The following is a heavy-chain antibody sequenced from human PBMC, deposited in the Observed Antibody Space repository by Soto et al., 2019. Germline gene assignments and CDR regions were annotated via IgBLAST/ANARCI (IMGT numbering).Heavy chain of an antibody. D-gene: IGHD2-15*01. CDR3: ASKYSSGGDWDFDL. J-gene: IGHJ2*01. V-gene: IGHV3-23*01. Sequence: EVQLLESGGGLVQPGGSLRLSCEASGFSLSDHVMSWVRQAPGRGLEWVSAISGIVSSIFYTDSVKGRFTLSRDSSKNTLYLEMNSLRVEDTAVYYGASKYSSGGDWDFDLWGRGTQVTVSS. CDR1: GFSLSDHV. CDR2: ISGIVSSI.